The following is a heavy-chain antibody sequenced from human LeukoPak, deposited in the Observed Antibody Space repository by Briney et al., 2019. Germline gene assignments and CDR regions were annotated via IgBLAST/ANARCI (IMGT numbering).Heavy chain of an antibody. CDR2: IYPGDSDT. J-gene: IGHJ3*01. Sequence: GESLKISCKGSGYSFTSYCIGWVRQMPGKGLEWMGIIYPGDSDTTYSPSFQGQVTISVDKSISTAYLQWNSLKASDTAVYYCAGHSFDTVDAFVVWGQGTIVIVSA. CDR3: AGHSFDTVDAFVV. CDR1: GYSFTSYC. V-gene: IGHV5-51*01. D-gene: IGHD2-2*02.